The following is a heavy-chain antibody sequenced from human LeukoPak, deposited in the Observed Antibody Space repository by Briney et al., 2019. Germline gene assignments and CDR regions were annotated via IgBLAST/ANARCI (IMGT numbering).Heavy chain of an antibody. V-gene: IGHV1-8*01. Sequence: ASVKVSCKASGYTFSSYDINWVRQATGQGLEWMGWMNPKSGNTDYAQQFQGRVTMTEDTSTDTAYMELSSLRSEDTAVYYCASIAYYYDSSPSYYFDYWGQGTLVTVSS. D-gene: IGHD3-22*01. CDR2: MNPKSGNT. CDR1: GYTFSSYD. CDR3: ASIAYYYDSSPSYYFDY. J-gene: IGHJ4*02.